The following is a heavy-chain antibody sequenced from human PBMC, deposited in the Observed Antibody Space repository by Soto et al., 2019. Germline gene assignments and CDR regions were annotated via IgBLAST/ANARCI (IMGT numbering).Heavy chain of an antibody. CDR1: GFTFSSYS. Sequence: GGSLRLSCAASGFTFSSYSMNWVRQAPGKGLEWVSSISSSSSYIYYADSVKGRFTISRDNAKNSLYLQMNSLRAEGTAVYYCARVLGSSIAAPPYFDYWGQGTLVTVSS. V-gene: IGHV3-21*01. J-gene: IGHJ4*02. CDR3: ARVLGSSIAAPPYFDY. CDR2: ISSSSSYI. D-gene: IGHD6-6*01.